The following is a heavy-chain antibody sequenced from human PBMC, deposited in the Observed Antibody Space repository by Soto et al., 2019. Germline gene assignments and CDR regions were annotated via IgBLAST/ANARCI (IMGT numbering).Heavy chain of an antibody. J-gene: IGHJ5*02. CDR2: ISAYNGNT. D-gene: IGHD5-12*01. CDR3: ARDHYVGDVSGYDYRSSWAINWFDP. V-gene: IGHV1-18*01. CDR1: GYTFTSYG. Sequence: EASVKVSCKASGYTFTSYGISWVRQAPGQGLEWMGWISAYNGNTNYAQKLQGRVTMTTDTSTSTAYMELRSLRSDDTAVYYCARDHYVGDVSGYDYRSSWAINWFDPWGQGTLVTVSS.